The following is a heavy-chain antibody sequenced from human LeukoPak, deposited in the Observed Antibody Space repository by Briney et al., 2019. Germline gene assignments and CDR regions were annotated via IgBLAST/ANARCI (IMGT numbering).Heavy chain of an antibody. CDR1: GGSFSGYY. CDR2: INHSGST. CDR3: ASGVAAAYYYYYGMDV. J-gene: IGHJ6*02. Sequence: KASETLSLTCAVYGGSFSGYYWSWIRQPPGKGLEWIGEINHSGSTNYNPSLKSRVTISVDTSKNQFSLKLSSVTAADTAVYYCASGVAAAYYYYYGMDVWGQGTTVTVSS. V-gene: IGHV4-34*01. D-gene: IGHD2-15*01.